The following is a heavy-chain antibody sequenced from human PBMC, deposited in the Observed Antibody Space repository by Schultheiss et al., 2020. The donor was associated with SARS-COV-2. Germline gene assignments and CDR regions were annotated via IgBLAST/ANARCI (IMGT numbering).Heavy chain of an antibody. J-gene: IGHJ6*02. CDR3: ARLGYNDNSPIFYYFYGLDV. Sequence: SETLSLTCAVYGGSFSGHYWNWIRQPPGKGLEWIGYIYYSGSTNYNPSLKSRVTISVDTSKNQFSLKLSSVTAADTAVYYCARLGYNDNSPIFYYFYGLDVWGQGTTVTVSS. CDR1: GGSFSGHY. CDR2: IYYSGST. D-gene: IGHD3-22*01. V-gene: IGHV4-34*01.